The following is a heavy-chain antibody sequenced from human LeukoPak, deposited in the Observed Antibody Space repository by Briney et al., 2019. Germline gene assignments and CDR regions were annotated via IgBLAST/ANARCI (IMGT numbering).Heavy chain of an antibody. CDR1: GGSISSYY. D-gene: IGHD2-15*01. Sequence: PSETLSLICTVSGGSISSYYWSWIRQPPGKGLEWIGYIYNSGTTNYNPSLKSRVTMSVDTSKNQFSLKLSSVTAADTAIYHCASRYCSGGSCFFDYWGQGTLVTVSS. V-gene: IGHV4-59*08. CDR3: ASRYCSGGSCFFDY. J-gene: IGHJ4*02. CDR2: IYNSGTT.